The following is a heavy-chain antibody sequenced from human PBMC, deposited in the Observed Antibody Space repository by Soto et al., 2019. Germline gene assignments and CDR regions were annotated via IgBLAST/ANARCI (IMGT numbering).Heavy chain of an antibody. V-gene: IGHV3-9*01. Sequence: EVQLVESGGGLVQPGRSLRLSCAASGFTFDDYAMHWVRQAPGKGLEWVSGISWNSGSIGYADSVKGRFTISRDNAKNSLYLQMNSLRAEDTALYYCAKDKGYGDLDSEYFHHWGQGTLVTVSS. D-gene: IGHD4-17*01. CDR1: GFTFDDYA. J-gene: IGHJ1*01. CDR3: AKDKGYGDLDSEYFHH. CDR2: ISWNSGSI.